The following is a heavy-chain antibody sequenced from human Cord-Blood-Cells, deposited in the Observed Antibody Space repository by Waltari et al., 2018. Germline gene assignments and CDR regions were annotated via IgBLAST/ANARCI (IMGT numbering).Heavy chain of an antibody. CDR3: ARGQPTIFGVVIIRKTGEYYFDY. D-gene: IGHD3-3*01. CDR2: INPNSGGT. Sequence: INPNSGGTNYAQKFQGWVTMTRDTSLSTAYMELSRLRSDDTAVYYCARGQPTIFGVVIIRKTGEYYFDYWGQGTLVTVSS. J-gene: IGHJ4*02. V-gene: IGHV1-2*04.